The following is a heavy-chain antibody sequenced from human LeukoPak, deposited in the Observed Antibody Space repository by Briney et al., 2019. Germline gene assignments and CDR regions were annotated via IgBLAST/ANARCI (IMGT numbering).Heavy chain of an antibody. CDR2: IKSKSEDGTT. CDR1: GFNNVC. D-gene: IGHD1-26*01. V-gene: IGHV3-15*01. J-gene: IGHJ4*02. Sequence: EPGGSLRLSCAASGFNNVCMSWVRQAPGKGLEWVGRIKSKSEDGTTDYAAPVKGRFTISRDDSKNTLYLQMNGLKTEDTAVYYCTSEHQGGFEYWGQGTLVTVSS. CDR3: TSEHQGGFEY.